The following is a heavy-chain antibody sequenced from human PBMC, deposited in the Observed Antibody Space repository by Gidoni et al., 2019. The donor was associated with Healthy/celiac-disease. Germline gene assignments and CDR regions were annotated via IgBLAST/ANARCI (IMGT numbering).Heavy chain of an antibody. J-gene: IGHJ4*02. CDR1: GGSISSSSYY. D-gene: IGHD2-2*01. CDR3: ARQGPDIVVVPADYYFDY. Sequence: QLQLQESGPGLVKPSETLSLTCPVSGGSISSSSYYWGWIRQPPGKGLEWIGSIYYSGSTYYNPSLKSRVTISVDTSKNQFSLKLSSVTAADTAVYYCARQGPDIVVVPADYYFDYWGQGTLVTVSS. CDR2: IYYSGST. V-gene: IGHV4-39*01.